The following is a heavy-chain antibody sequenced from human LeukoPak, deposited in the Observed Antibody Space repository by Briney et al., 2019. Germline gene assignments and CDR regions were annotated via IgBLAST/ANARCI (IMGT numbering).Heavy chain of an antibody. Sequence: GGSLRLSCVTSGFTFSNYWMSWVRQAPGKGLEWVANINQDGSEKYYVDSVEGRFTISRDNAKNSLYLQMNSLRAEDTAVYYCARRSWFGELDYWGQGTLVTGSS. V-gene: IGHV3-7*01. CDR1: GFTFSNYW. CDR2: INQDGSEK. CDR3: ARRSWFGELDY. D-gene: IGHD3-10*01. J-gene: IGHJ4*02.